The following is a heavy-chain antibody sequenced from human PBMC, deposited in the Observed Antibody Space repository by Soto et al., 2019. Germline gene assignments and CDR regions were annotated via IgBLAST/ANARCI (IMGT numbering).Heavy chain of an antibody. J-gene: IGHJ4*02. V-gene: IGHV3-23*01. CDR3: AKYSDPYGDYYFDY. D-gene: IGHD4-17*01. CDR1: GFTFSNYA. Sequence: EVHLLESGGGLVQPGGSLRLSCAASGFTFSNYAMSWVRQAPGKGLEWVSTFSGSTGNTHYAESVEGRFTISRDSSRNTLDLQMNSLRAEDTAIYYCAKYSDPYGDYYFDYWGQGTLVTVSS. CDR2: FSGSTGNT.